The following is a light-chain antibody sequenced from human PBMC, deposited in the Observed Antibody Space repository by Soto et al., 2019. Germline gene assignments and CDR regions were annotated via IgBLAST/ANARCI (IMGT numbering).Light chain of an antibody. V-gene: IGLV1-40*01. CDR2: GNS. J-gene: IGLJ1*01. Sequence: QSVLTQPPSVSGAPGQRLTISCTGSSSNIGAGYDVHWYQQLPGTAPKLLIYGNSNRPSGVPDRFSGSKSGTSASLAITGLQAEDEADYYCQSYDSSLTPYVFGTGTKLTVL. CDR1: SSNIGAGYD. CDR3: QSYDSSLTPYV.